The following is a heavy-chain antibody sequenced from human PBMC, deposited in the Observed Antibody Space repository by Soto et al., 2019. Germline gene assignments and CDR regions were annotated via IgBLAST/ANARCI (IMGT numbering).Heavy chain of an antibody. Sequence: SETLSLTCAVYGGSFSGYYWSWIRQPPGKGLEWIGEINHSGSTNYNPSLKSRVTISVDTSKNQFSLKLSSVTAADTAVYYCARGRHXITMVRGGFNWFDPWGQGTLVTVSS. CDR3: ARGRHXITMVRGGFNWFDP. CDR2: INHSGST. V-gene: IGHV4-34*01. J-gene: IGHJ5*02. CDR1: GGSFSGYY. D-gene: IGHD3-10*01.